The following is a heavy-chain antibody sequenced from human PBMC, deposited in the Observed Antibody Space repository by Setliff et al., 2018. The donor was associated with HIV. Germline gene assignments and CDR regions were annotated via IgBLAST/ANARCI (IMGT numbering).Heavy chain of an antibody. CDR2: IYWDDDK. V-gene: IGHV2-5*02. D-gene: IGHD2-15*01. CDR1: GFSLSTSGGG. Sequence: GSGPTLVNPTQTLTLTCTFSGFSLSTSGGGVGWIRQPPGKALEWLALIYWDDDKRYSPSLKGRLTITKDTSKNQVVLTMTNMDPVDTATYYCAHTEDREYYFDYWGQGTLVTVSS. J-gene: IGHJ4*02. CDR3: AHTEDREYYFDY.